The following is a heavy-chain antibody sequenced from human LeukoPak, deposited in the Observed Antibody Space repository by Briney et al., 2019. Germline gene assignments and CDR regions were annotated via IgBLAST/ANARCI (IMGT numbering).Heavy chain of an antibody. CDR3: ARDDTPSSIAVATATHFDY. D-gene: IGHD6-19*01. Sequence: YPGGSLRLSCAASGFTFSDYYMSWIRQAPGKGLERVSYISSSGSTIYYADSVKGRFTISRDNAKNSLYLQMNSLRAEDTAVYYCARDDTPSSIAVATATHFDYWGQGTLVTVSS. CDR1: GFTFSDYY. CDR2: ISSSGSTI. V-gene: IGHV3-11*01. J-gene: IGHJ4*02.